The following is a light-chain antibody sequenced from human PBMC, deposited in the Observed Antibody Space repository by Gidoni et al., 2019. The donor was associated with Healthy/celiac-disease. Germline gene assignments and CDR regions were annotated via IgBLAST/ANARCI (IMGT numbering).Light chain of an antibody. CDR3: MQALQTPRT. V-gene: IGKV2-28*01. CDR2: LGS. CDR1: QSLLHSNGYNY. J-gene: IGKJ3*01. Sequence: DIVMTQFLLSLPFTPDEPASISCRSSQSLLHSNGYNYLDWYLQKPGQSPQLLIYLGSNRASGVPDRFSGSGSGTDFTLKISKVEAEDVGVYYCMQALQTPRTFGPGTKVDIK.